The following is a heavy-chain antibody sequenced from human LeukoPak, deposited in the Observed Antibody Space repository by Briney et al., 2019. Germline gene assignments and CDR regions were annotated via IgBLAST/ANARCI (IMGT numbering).Heavy chain of an antibody. D-gene: IGHD5-24*01. CDR1: GFTSSTYP. CDR2: LSYDGSNK. J-gene: IGHJ4*02. V-gene: IGHV3-30-3*01. CDR3: AKGVGWLQLYFDY. Sequence: SGRSLRLSCAASGFTSSTYPMHWVSQAPGKGLEWEAILSYDGSNKYYADSVKGRFTISRDNSKNTLYLQMNSLRAEDTAMYYCAKGVGWLQLYFDYWGQGSLVTVSS.